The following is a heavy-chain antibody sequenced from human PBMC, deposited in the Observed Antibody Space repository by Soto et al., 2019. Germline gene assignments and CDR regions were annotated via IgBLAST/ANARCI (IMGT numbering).Heavy chain of an antibody. CDR1: GFTFSSYG. J-gene: IGHJ4*02. D-gene: IGHD6-19*01. CDR2: ISYDGSNK. CDR3: AKFVTYSGWYDY. V-gene: IGHV3-30*18. Sequence: GGSLRLSCASSGFTFSSYGMHWVRQAPGKGLEWVAVISYDGSNKYYADSVKGRFTISRDNSKNTLYLQMNSLRAEDTAVYYCAKFVTYSGWYDYWGQGTLVTVSS.